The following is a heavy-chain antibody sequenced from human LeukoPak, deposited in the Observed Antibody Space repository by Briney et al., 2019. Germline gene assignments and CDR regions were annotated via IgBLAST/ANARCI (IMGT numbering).Heavy chain of an antibody. Sequence: SETLSLTCAVYGGSFSGYCWSWIRQPPGKGLEWIGEINHSGSTNYNPSLKSRVTISVDTSKNQFSLKLSSVTAADTAVYYCARGPGYDSSREDYWGQGTLVTVSS. D-gene: IGHD3-22*01. V-gene: IGHV4-34*01. CDR1: GGSFSGYC. J-gene: IGHJ4*02. CDR2: INHSGST. CDR3: ARGPGYDSSREDY.